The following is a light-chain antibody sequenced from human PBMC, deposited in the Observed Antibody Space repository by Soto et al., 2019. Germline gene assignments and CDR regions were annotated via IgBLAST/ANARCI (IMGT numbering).Light chain of an antibody. CDR1: SSDVGAYNL. V-gene: IGLV2-14*01. Sequence: QSVLAQPASVSGSPGQSITISCTGTSSDVGAYNLVSWHQHHPDKAPKLMISEVSNRPSGVSDRFSGSKSGNTASLTISGLQAEDEADYYCASLTTTNFVFGTGTKVTVL. CDR3: ASLTTTNFV. J-gene: IGLJ1*01. CDR2: EVS.